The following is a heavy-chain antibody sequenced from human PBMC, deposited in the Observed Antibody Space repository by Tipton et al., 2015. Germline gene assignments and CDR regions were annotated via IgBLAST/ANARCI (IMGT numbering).Heavy chain of an antibody. J-gene: IGHJ4*02. CDR1: AYSISSDYY. D-gene: IGHD4-23*01. Sequence: GLVKPSETLPLTCAVSAYSISSDYYWGWIRQPPGKGLEWIGSISHSGNTYYNPSLKSRVTISVDTSKTQFSLKMSSVTASDTAVYYCARARGRHGGLFDSWGQGILVTVSS. V-gene: IGHV4-38-2*01. CDR2: ISHSGNT. CDR3: ARARGRHGGLFDS.